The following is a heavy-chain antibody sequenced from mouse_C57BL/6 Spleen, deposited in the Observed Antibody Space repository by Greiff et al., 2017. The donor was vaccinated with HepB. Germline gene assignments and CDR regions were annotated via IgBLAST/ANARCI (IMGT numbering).Heavy chain of an antibody. Sequence: VQLQESGAELVKPGASVKLSCKASGYTFTSYWMQWVKQRPGQGLEWIGEIDPSDSYTNYNQKFKGKATLTVDTSSSTAYMQLSGLTSEDSAVYYCARTAQAPDYFDYWGQGTTLTVSS. J-gene: IGHJ2*01. V-gene: IGHV1-50*01. CDR3: ARTAQAPDYFDY. CDR1: GYTFTSYW. CDR2: IDPSDSYT. D-gene: IGHD3-2*02.